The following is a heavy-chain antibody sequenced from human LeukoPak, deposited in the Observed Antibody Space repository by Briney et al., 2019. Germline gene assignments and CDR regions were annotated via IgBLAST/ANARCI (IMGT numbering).Heavy chain of an antibody. Sequence: SETLSLTCTVSGYSMSSGYYWGWIRQPPGKGLQWIGSIFHSGNSYYNPSLKSRVTISVDTSKNQFSLKLSSVTAADTAVYYCARETSQKGAHYMDVWGKGTTITISS. CDR1: GYSMSSGYY. CDR2: IFHSGNS. J-gene: IGHJ6*03. CDR3: ARETSQKGAHYMDV. V-gene: IGHV4-38-2*02. D-gene: IGHD3-16*01.